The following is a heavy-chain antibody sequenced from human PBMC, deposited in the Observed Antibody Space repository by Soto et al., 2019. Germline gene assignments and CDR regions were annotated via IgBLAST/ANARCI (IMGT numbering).Heavy chain of an antibody. CDR3: ASGNDILTGYPAY. Sequence: GGSLRLSCAASGFTFSSYAMHWVRQAPGKGLEWVAVISYDGSNKYYADSVKGRFTISRDNSKNTLYLQMNSLRAEDTAVYYCASGNDILTGYPAYWGQGTLVTVSS. J-gene: IGHJ4*02. CDR2: ISYDGSNK. V-gene: IGHV3-30-3*01. CDR1: GFTFSSYA. D-gene: IGHD3-9*01.